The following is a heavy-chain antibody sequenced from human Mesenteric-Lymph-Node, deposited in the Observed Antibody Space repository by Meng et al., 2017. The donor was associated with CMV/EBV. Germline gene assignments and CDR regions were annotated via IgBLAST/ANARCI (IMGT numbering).Heavy chain of an antibody. Sequence: LSCAASGFTCSRYAMSWVRQAPRKGLEWVSAISGSGGSTYYADSVKGRFTISRDNSKNTLYLQMNSLRAEDTAVYYCAKDPDDSPLDYWGQGTLVTVSS. CDR2: ISGSGGST. V-gene: IGHV3-23*01. CDR1: GFTCSRYA. D-gene: IGHD3-3*01. CDR3: AKDPDDSPLDY. J-gene: IGHJ4*02.